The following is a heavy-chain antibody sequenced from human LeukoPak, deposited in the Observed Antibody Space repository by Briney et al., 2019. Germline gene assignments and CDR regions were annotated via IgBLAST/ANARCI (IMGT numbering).Heavy chain of an antibody. CDR3: ARGSGSYPTDY. J-gene: IGHJ4*02. D-gene: IGHD1-26*01. V-gene: IGHV4-30-2*01. CDR1: GGSISSGGYY. Sequence: SETLSLTCTVSGGSISSGGYYWSWIRQPPGKGLEWIGYIYHSGSTYYNPSLKSRVTISVDRSKNQFSLKLSSVTAADTAVYYCARGSGSYPTDYWGQGTLVTVSS. CDR2: IYHSGST.